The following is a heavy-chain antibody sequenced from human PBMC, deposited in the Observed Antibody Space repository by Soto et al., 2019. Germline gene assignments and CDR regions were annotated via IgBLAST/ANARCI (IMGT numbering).Heavy chain of an antibody. J-gene: IGHJ6*02. V-gene: IGHV4-31*03. CDR3: ARYEYSSSSYYYYGMDV. CDR2: IYYSGST. Sequence: SETLSLTCTVYGGSISSGGYYWSWIRQHPGKGLEWIGYIYYSGSTYYNPSLKSRVTISVDTSKNQFSLKLSSVTAADTAVYYCARYEYSSSSYYYYGMDVWGQGTTVTVSS. CDR1: GGSISSGGYY. D-gene: IGHD6-6*01.